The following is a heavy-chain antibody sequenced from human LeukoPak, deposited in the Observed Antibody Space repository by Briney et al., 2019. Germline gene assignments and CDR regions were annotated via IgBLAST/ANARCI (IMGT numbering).Heavy chain of an antibody. J-gene: IGHJ4*02. Sequence: GGSLRLSCAASGFTFSSYAMSWVRQAPGKGLEWVSSISDSGDDTYYADSVKGRFTISRENSKKTLFLQMTSLRVEDTAVYYCAKGRGRTTRPNYFDYWGQGTLVMVSS. D-gene: IGHD6-6*01. CDR3: AKGRGRTTRPNYFDY. CDR2: ISDSGDDT. V-gene: IGHV3-23*01. CDR1: GFTFSSYA.